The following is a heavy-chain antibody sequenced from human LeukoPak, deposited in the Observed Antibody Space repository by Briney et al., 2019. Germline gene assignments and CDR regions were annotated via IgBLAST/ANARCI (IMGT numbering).Heavy chain of an antibody. Sequence: GRSLRLSCTASGFSFGHYAMSWFRQAPGKGLEGGGFIRSEAYGGTTEYPASVKGRFTISRDDSKSIAYLQMNRLKTEDTAMYYCAREGEYCSGGCCYWVDYWGQGTLVTVSS. J-gene: IGHJ4*02. CDR2: IRSEAYGGTT. V-gene: IGHV3-49*03. CDR3: AREGEYCSGGCCYWVDY. D-gene: IGHD2-15*01. CDR1: GFSFGHYA.